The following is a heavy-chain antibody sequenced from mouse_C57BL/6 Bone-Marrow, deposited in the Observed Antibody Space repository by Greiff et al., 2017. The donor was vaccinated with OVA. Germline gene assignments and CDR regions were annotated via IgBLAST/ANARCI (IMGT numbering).Heavy chain of an antibody. Sequence: VKLVESGAELVKPGASVKMSCKASGYTFTTYPIEWMKQNHGKSLEWIGNFHPYNDDTKYNEKFKGKATLTVEKSSSTVYLELSRLTSDDSAVYYCARDDGYYRGFAYWGQGTLVTVSA. CDR2: FHPYNDDT. CDR1: GYTFTTYP. CDR3: ARDDGYYRGFAY. J-gene: IGHJ3*01. V-gene: IGHV1-47*01. D-gene: IGHD2-3*01.